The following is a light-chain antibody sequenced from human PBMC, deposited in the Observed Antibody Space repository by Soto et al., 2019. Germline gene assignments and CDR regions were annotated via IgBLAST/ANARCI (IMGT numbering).Light chain of an antibody. CDR1: SSDVGGYNY. J-gene: IGLJ2*01. V-gene: IGLV2-14*01. Sequence: QSVLTQPASVSGSPGQSITISCTGTSSDVGGYNYVSWYQQHPGKAPKLMIYDVRNRPSGVSNRFSASKSGNTASLTISGLQAEDEAVYYSSTYTISSTLVFGGGTRLTVL. CDR3: STYTISSTLV. CDR2: DVR.